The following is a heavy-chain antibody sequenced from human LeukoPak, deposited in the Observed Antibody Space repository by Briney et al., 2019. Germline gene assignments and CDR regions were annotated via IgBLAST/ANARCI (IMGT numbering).Heavy chain of an antibody. Sequence: SETLSLTCTVSGDSVSSSYWGWIRQPAGKGLEWIGRIHTSGSTYYSPSLKSRVTMSVDTSTNQFSLKLSSVTAADTAMYYCARVRLGRGLDYWGQGTLVTVST. CDR1: GDSVSSSY. CDR3: ARVRLGRGLDY. D-gene: IGHD6-19*01. J-gene: IGHJ4*02. CDR2: IHTSGST. V-gene: IGHV4-4*07.